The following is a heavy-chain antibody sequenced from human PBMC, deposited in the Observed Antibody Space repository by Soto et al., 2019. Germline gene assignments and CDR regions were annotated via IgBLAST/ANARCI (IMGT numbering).Heavy chain of an antibody. CDR3: ARGVRNDPNGIDV. D-gene: IGHD1-1*01. Sequence: SVKVSCKASGGTFSNYAINWARQAPGQGLEWMGGIVPIFGTINYAQKFQGRVTITADESTYTAYMHLSSLRSEDTAVYYCARGVRNDPNGIDVWGQGTTVTVSS. J-gene: IGHJ6*02. CDR2: IVPIFGTI. V-gene: IGHV1-69*13. CDR1: GGTFSNYA.